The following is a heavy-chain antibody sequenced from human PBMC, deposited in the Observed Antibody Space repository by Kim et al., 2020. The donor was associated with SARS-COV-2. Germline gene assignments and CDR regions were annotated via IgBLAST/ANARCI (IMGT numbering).Heavy chain of an antibody. CDR1: GFTFDDYA. V-gene: IGHV3-9*01. D-gene: IGHD5-12*01. CDR3: AKDLHSGYLGGVDY. CDR2: ISWNSGSI. J-gene: IGHJ4*02. Sequence: GGSLRLSCAASGFTFDDYAMHWVRQAPGKGLEWVSGISWNSGSIGYADSVKGRFTISRDNAKNSLYLQMNSLRAEDTALYYCAKDLHSGYLGGVDYWGQGTLVTVSS.